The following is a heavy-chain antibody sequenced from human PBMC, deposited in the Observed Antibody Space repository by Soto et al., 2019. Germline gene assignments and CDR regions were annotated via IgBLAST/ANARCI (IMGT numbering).Heavy chain of an antibody. Sequence: PSETLSLTCTVSGDSISSYYWSWIRQPPGKGLEWIGYIYYSGSTNYNPSLKSRVTISVDTSKNQFSLKLSSVTAADTAVYYCARDTSGAEPYLGEYYYYYYMDVWGKGTTVTVSS. V-gene: IGHV4-59*01. CDR1: GDSISSYY. D-gene: IGHD3-10*01. CDR3: ARDTSGAEPYLGEYYYYYYMDV. J-gene: IGHJ6*03. CDR2: IYYSGST.